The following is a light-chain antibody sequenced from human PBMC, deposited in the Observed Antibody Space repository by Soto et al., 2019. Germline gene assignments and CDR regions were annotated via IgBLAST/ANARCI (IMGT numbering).Light chain of an antibody. CDR1: HDIGTH. CDR3: YQLNTWPRT. V-gene: IGKV3-15*01. CDR2: GAS. Sequence: EVVMTQSPATLSVSPGERATLSCRASHDIGTHLAWYQQKPGLAPRLLFSGASTRATDIPARFSGSGSGTEFTLTIRSLQSEDFAVYYCYQLNTWPRTFGQGTKVDIK. J-gene: IGKJ1*01.